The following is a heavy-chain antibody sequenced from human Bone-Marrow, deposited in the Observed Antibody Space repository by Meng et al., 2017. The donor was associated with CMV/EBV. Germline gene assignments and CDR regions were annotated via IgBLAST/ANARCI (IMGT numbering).Heavy chain of an antibody. Sequence: GGSLRLSCAASGFTVSSNYMSWVRQAPGKGLEWVSAISGSGGSTYYADSVKGRFTISRDNSKNTLYLQMNSLRAEDTAVYYCAKLIDSSSNDYWGQGTLVTVSS. J-gene: IGHJ4*02. D-gene: IGHD6-13*01. CDR1: GFTVSSNY. V-gene: IGHV3-23*01. CDR3: AKLIDSSSNDY. CDR2: ISGSGGST.